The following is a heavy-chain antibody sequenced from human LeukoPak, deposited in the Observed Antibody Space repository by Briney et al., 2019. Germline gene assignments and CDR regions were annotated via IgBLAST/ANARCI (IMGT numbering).Heavy chain of an antibody. CDR1: GFTFSSYG. V-gene: IGHV3-30*02. CDR3: AKDLVVVPPGDYVWGSYHVSHAFDI. J-gene: IGHJ3*02. CDR2: IQTDGSFK. Sequence: PGGSLRLSCAASGFTFSSYGMHWVRQAPGKGLEWVAFIQTDGSFKYYADSVKGRFTIARDNSKNTLYLQMNRLRAEDTAVYYCAKDLVVVPPGDYVWGSYHVSHAFDIWGQGTMVTVSS. D-gene: IGHD3-16*02.